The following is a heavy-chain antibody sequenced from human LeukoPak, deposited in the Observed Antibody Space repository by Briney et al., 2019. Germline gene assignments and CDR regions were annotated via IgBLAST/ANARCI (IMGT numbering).Heavy chain of an antibody. CDR1: GFTFSDYY. CDR2: ISSSGSTI. Sequence: PGGSLRLSCAASGFTFSDYYMSWIRQAPGKGLEWVSYISSSGSTIYNADSVKGRFTISRDNAKNSLYLQMNSLRAEDTAVYYCARVPYYYDSSGYTLPYFDYWGQGTLVTASS. CDR3: ARVPYYYDSSGYTLPYFDY. V-gene: IGHV3-11*01. J-gene: IGHJ4*02. D-gene: IGHD3-22*01.